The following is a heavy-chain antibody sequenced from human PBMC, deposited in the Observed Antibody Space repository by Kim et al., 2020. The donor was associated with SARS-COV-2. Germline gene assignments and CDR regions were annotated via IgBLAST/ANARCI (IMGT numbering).Heavy chain of an antibody. J-gene: IGHJ4*02. CDR3: AKDFHYYDSSGYYPGDY. Sequence: GGSLRLSCAASGFTFSSYAMSWVRQAPGKGLEWVSAISGSGGSTYYADSVKGRFTISRDNSKNTLYLQMNSLRAEDTAVYYCAKDFHYYDSSGYYPGDYWGQGTLVTVSS. CDR1: GFTFSSYA. CDR2: ISGSGGST. D-gene: IGHD3-22*01. V-gene: IGHV3-23*01.